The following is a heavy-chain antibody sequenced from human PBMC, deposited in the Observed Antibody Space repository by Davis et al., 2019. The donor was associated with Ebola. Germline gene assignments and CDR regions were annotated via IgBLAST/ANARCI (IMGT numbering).Heavy chain of an antibody. V-gene: IGHV5-51*01. CDR2: IYPGDSDT. Sequence: GESLKISCKGSGYTFAAYWIGWVRQMPGRGLEWMGIIYPGDSDTRYSPSFQGQVTISADKSSSTAYLQWSSLKASDIAMYYCARGYSSSFRTPFQHWGQGTLVTASS. CDR1: GYTFAAYW. J-gene: IGHJ1*01. D-gene: IGHD6-13*01. CDR3: ARGYSSSFRTPFQH.